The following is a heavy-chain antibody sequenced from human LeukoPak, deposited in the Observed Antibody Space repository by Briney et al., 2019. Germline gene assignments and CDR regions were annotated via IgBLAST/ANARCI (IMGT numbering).Heavy chain of an antibody. CDR1: GFDLGHYE. D-gene: IGHD1-1*01. Sequence: PGGSLRLSCAASGFDLGHYEVNWVRQAPGKGLEWVSYISSSGSTIYYADSVKGRFTISRDNAKNSLYLQMNSLRAEDTAVYYCARDGSRALERLSSDGMDVWGQGTTVTVSS. V-gene: IGHV3-48*03. CDR2: ISSSGSTI. J-gene: IGHJ6*02. CDR3: ARDGSRALERLSSDGMDV.